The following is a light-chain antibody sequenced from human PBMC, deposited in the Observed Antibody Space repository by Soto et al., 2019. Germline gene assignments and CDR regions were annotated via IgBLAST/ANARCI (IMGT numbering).Light chain of an antibody. V-gene: IGKV3-15*01. J-gene: IGKJ1*01. CDR1: QSVSSN. CDR3: QQYNNWPPWT. Sequence: EVMMSQSPATLSVSPGGTCTLSGGSSQSVSSNLAWYQQKPGQAPRLLIYGASTGATGIPARFSGSGSGTEFTLTISSLQSEDFAVYYCQQYNNWPPWTFGQGTKVDIK. CDR2: GAS.